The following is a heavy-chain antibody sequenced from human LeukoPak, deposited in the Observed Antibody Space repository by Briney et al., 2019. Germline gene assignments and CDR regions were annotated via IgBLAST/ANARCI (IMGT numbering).Heavy chain of an antibody. CDR3: ARGGVNYASDY. CDR1: GFTFSSYG. J-gene: IGHJ4*02. CDR2: IRFDGSNN. D-gene: IGHD1-7*01. V-gene: IGHV3-30*02. Sequence: GGSLRLSCAASGFTFSSYGMHWVRQAPGKGLEWVAYIRFDGSNNYYADSLKGRFTISRDNSKNTLYLQMSSLGVEDTAVYSCARGGVNYASDYWGQGTLVTVSS.